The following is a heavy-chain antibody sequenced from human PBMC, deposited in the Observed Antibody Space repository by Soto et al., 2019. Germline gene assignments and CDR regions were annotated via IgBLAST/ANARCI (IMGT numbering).Heavy chain of an antibody. D-gene: IGHD3-3*01. V-gene: IGHV4-31*03. CDR3: ARPFHDFWSFYYADYYSYYMDV. CDR2: IYYSGST. Sequence: SETLSLTCTVSGGSISSGGYYWSWIRQHPGKGLEWIGYIYYSGSTYYNPSLKSRVTISVDTSKNQFSLKLSSVTAADTAVYYCARPFHDFWSFYYADYYSYYMDVWGKGTTVTVSS. CDR1: GGSISSGGYY. J-gene: IGHJ6*03.